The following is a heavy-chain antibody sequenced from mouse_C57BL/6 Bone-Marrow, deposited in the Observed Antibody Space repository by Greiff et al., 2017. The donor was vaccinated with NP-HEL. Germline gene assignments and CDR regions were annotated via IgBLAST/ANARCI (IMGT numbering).Heavy chain of an antibody. Sequence: VMLVESGPGLVQPSQSLSITCTVSGFSLTSYGVHWVRQSPGKGLEWLGVIWSGGSTDYNAAFISRLSISKDNSNSQVFFKMNSLQADDTAIYYCARSTYDYDEGMDYWCQGTSVTVSS. V-gene: IGHV2-2*01. CDR2: IWSGGST. J-gene: IGHJ4*01. CDR3: ARSTYDYDEGMDY. CDR1: GFSLTSYG. D-gene: IGHD2-4*01.